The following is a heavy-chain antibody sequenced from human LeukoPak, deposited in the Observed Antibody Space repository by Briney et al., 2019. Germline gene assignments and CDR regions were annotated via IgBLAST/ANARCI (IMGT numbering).Heavy chain of an antibody. Sequence: SETLSLTCTVSGGSISGYFWSWIRQPPGKGLEWIGYIYYSGSTSYNPSLKSRVTISVDTSKNQFSLKLTSMTAADTAVYYCAIHGVYNWNDYAFDVWGQGTMVTVSS. V-gene: IGHV4-59*08. CDR3: AIHGVYNWNDYAFDV. J-gene: IGHJ3*01. CDR1: GGSISGYF. CDR2: IYYSGST. D-gene: IGHD1-1*01.